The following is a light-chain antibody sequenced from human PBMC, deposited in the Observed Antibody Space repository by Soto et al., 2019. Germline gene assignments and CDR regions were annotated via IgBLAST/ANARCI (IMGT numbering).Light chain of an antibody. J-gene: IGLJ3*02. Sequence: QSVLTQPPSVSGAPGQRVTISCTGSSSNIGAAYDVHWYQHVPGTAPKVLIYRTNQRPAGVPDRFSGSKSGTSASLAISGLRSEDEADYYCASWDASVSSGVFGGGTKLTVL. CDR3: ASWDASVSSGV. CDR1: SSNIGAAYD. CDR2: RTN. V-gene: IGLV1-40*01.